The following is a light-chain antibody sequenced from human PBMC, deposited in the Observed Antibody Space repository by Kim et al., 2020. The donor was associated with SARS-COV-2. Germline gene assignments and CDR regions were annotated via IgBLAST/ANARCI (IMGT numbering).Light chain of an antibody. CDR3: QVWDSSPV. CDR1: STGGKN. J-gene: IGLJ1*01. V-gene: IGLV3-9*01. CDR2: RDS. Sequence: SEAVEQPASIAWRGNSTGGKNVHGYQQKPGQAPVLVIYRDSDRPAGIPERFSGSNSGNAATLTSSRAQAGDEADYYCQVWDSSPVFGTGTKVTVL.